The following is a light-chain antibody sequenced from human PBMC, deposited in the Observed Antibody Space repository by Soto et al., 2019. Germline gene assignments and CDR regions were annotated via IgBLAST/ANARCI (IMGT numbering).Light chain of an antibody. V-gene: IGKV3-11*01. CDR2: DAS. CDR3: QQRRNWPPIT. Sequence: EIVLTQSPATLSLSPGERATLSCRASQSVSSYLAWYQQKPAQAPRLLIYDASTRAPAIPARFSGSGSGTDFTLTISSLEPEDFAVYSCQQRRNWPPITLCPGTRLEI. J-gene: IGKJ5*01. CDR1: QSVSSY.